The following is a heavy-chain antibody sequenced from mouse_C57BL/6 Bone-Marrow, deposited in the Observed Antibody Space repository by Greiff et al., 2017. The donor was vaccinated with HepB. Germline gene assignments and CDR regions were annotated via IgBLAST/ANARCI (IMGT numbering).Heavy chain of an antibody. V-gene: IGHV5-9-1*02. CDR2: ISSGGDYI. CDR3: TSGYDYDVVFAY. D-gene: IGHD2-4*01. CDR1: GFTFSSYA. J-gene: IGHJ3*01. Sequence: EVKLVESGAGLVKPGGSLKLSCAASGFTFSSYAMSWVRQTPEKRLEWVAYISSGGDYIYYADTVKGRFTISRDNARNTLYLQMSSLKSEDTAMYYCTSGYDYDVVFAYWGQGTLVTVSA.